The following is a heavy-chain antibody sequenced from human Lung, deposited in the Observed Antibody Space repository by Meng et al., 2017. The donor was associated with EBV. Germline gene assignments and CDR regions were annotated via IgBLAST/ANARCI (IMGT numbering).Heavy chain of an antibody. Sequence: QVQLVQSGGEVKKPGASVKVSCMASGYNFTSFYTHWVRQAPGQGLEWMGWINPKTGATKYAQKFQGWVTMTRDTSISTAYMEVSGLKSDDTAVYYCTRRRWFSDYFDYWGQGTLVTVSS. J-gene: IGHJ4*02. CDR1: GYNFTSFY. CDR3: TRRRWFSDYFDY. V-gene: IGHV1-2*04. CDR2: INPKTGAT. D-gene: IGHD4-23*01.